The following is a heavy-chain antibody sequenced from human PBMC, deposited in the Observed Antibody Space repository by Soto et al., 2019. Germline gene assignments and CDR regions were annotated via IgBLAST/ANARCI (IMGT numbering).Heavy chain of an antibody. D-gene: IGHD2-2*01. Sequence: SETLSLTCAVYGGSFSGYYWSWIRQPPGKGLEWIGEINHSGSTNYNPSLKSRVTISVDTSKNQFSLKLSSVTAADTAVYYCARDDVVVPAANAHYYYYYGMDVWGQGTTVTVSS. CDR1: GGSFSGYY. CDR3: ARDDVVVPAANAHYYYYYGMDV. V-gene: IGHV4-34*01. J-gene: IGHJ6*02. CDR2: INHSGST.